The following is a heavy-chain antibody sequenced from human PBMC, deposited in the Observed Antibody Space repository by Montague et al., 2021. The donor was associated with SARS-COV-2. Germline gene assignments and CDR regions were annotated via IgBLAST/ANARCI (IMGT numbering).Heavy chain of an antibody. CDR1: GGSISSYY. D-gene: IGHD2-2*01. CDR2: ISYSGST. Sequence: SETLSLTCTVSGGSISSYYWSWIRQPPGKGLEWIGYISYSGSTKYNPSLKRRVTISEDTSENHFSLKLSSVTAADAAVYFCARGPRYCSSTGCPPAFDIWGQGTRVTVSS. CDR3: ARGPRYCSSTGCPPAFDI. V-gene: IGHV4-59*01. J-gene: IGHJ3*02.